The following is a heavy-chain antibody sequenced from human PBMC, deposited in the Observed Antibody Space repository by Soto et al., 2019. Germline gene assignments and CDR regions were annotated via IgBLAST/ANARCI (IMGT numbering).Heavy chain of an antibody. Sequence: QVQLVQSGAEVKKPGASVKVSCKASGYTFTSYAMHWVRQAPGQRLEWMGWINAGNGNAKYAQKFQGRVTITRDTAASTADMELSSLRSEGTAESYCTCDGGGENYYYYGVDVWGQVTAVTVSS. CDR1: GYTFTSYA. V-gene: IGHV1-3*01. D-gene: IGHD2-15*01. J-gene: IGHJ6*02. CDR3: TCDGGGENYYYYGVDV. CDR2: INAGNGNA.